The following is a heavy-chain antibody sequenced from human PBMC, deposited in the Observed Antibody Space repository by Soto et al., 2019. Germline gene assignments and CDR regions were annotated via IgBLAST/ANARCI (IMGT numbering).Heavy chain of an antibody. CDR1: GFTFSSYS. CDR2: ISSSSSTI. Sequence: EVQLVESGGGLVQPGGSLRLSCAASGFTFSSYSMNWVRQAPGKGLEWVSYISSSSSTIYYADSVKGRFTISRDNAKNSLYLQMNSLRDEDTAVYYCARDHYGGYYYYYYGMDVWGQGTTVTVSS. V-gene: IGHV3-48*02. J-gene: IGHJ6*02. CDR3: ARDHYGGYYYYYYGMDV. D-gene: IGHD4-17*01.